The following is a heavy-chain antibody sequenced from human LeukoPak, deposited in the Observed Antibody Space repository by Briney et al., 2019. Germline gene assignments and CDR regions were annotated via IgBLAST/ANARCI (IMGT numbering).Heavy chain of an antibody. CDR2: ISAYNGNT. CDR3: ARELAAAGMYNWFDP. D-gene: IGHD6-13*01. V-gene: IGHV1-18*04. CDR1: GYTFTGYY. Sequence: ASVKVSCKASGYTFTGYYMHWVRQAPGQGLEWMGWISAYNGNTNYAQKLQGRVTMTTDTSTSTAYMELRSLRSDDTAVYYCARELAAAGMYNWFDPWGQGTLVTVSS. J-gene: IGHJ5*02.